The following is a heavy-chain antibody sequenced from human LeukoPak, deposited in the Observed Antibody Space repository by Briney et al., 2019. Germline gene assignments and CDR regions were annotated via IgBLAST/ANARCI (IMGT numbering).Heavy chain of an antibody. CDR1: GLIVSSNY. J-gene: IGHJ4*02. V-gene: IGHV3-66*01. Sequence: GGSLRLSCADSGLIVSSNYMNWVRQTPGKGLEWVSIIYRDGNTNYADSVQGRFTISRDNSKNTLSLQMNSLRAEDTAVYYCACSGPYSNGGVMTDYWGQGTLVTVSS. D-gene: IGHD6-19*01. CDR3: ACSGPYSNGGVMTDY. CDR2: IYRDGNT.